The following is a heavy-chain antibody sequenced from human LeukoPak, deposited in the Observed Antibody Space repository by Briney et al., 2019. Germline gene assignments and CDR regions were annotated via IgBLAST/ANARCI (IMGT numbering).Heavy chain of an antibody. V-gene: IGHV3-74*01. CDR2: INTDGSTT. CDR1: GFTFSTYW. CDR3: VRDMHGPHDY. J-gene: IGHJ4*02. D-gene: IGHD2-2*01. Sequence: GGSLRLSCAASGFTFSTYWIHWVRQAPGKGLVWVSRINTDGSTTSYADSVKGRFTISRDNAKSTLYLQMNSLRADDTAVYYCVRDMHGPHDYWGQGTLVTVSS.